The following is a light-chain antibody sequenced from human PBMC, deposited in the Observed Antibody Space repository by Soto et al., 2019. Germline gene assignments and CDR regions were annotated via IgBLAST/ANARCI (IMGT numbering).Light chain of an antibody. CDR3: QHYNSYSEA. V-gene: IGKV3-15*01. J-gene: IGKJ1*01. CDR2: GAS. CDR1: QSVSSN. Sequence: EIVMTQSPATLSVSPGERATLSCRASQSVSSNLAWYQQKPGQAPRLLIYGASTRATGIPARFSGSGSGTDFTLTISSLEPEDFAVYYCQHYNSYSEAFGQGTKVDIK.